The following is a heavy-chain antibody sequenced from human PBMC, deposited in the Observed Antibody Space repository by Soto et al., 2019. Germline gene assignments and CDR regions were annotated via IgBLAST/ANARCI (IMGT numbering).Heavy chain of an antibody. J-gene: IGHJ6*02. CDR1: GLTFSSYS. D-gene: IGHD2-2*01. Sequence: PGESLRLSCAASGLTFSSYSMNCVRQAPGKGLEWVSSISSSSSYIYYADSVRGRFTISRDNAKNSLYLQMNSLRAEDKAVYYCARDQYCSSTSCFRYGMDVWGQGTTVTVSS. V-gene: IGHV3-21*01. CDR2: ISSSSSYI. CDR3: ARDQYCSSTSCFRYGMDV.